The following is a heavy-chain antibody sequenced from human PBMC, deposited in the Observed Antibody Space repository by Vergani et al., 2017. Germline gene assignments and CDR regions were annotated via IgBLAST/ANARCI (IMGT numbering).Heavy chain of an antibody. J-gene: IGHJ4*02. CDR1: GFTFSSYV. D-gene: IGHD5-24*01. V-gene: IGHV3-30*18. CDR3: AKLGLEMATIG. CDR2: ISYDGSNK. Sequence: QVQLVESGGGVVQPGRSLRLSCAASGFTFSSYVMHWVRQAPGKGLEWVAVISYDGSNKYYADSVKGRFTISRDNSKNTLYLQMNSLRAEDTAVYYCAKLGLEMATIGWGQGTLVTVSS.